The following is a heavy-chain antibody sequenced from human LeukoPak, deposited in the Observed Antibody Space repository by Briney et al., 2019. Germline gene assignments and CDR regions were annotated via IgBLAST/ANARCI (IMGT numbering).Heavy chain of an antibody. V-gene: IGHV1-2*02. Sequence: GASVKVSCKASGYTFTGYYMHWVRQAPGQGLEWMGWINPNSGGTNYAQKFHGRVTMTRDTSISTAYMELSSLRSDDTAVYYCAPTAGHEYGDYLYYFDYWGQGTLVTVSS. CDR1: GYTFTGYY. J-gene: IGHJ4*02. CDR2: INPNSGGT. D-gene: IGHD4-17*01. CDR3: APTAGHEYGDYLYYFDY.